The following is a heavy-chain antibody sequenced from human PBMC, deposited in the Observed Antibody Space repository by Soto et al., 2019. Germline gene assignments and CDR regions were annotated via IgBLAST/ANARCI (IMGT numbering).Heavy chain of an antibody. CDR3: DMELRGLTSDDTAVYYCARGSGTTSESSLFDY. CDR1: GYTFTSYG. V-gene: IGHV1-18*01. Sequence: QVQLVQSGTEVKKPGASVKVSCKDSGYTFTSYGINWLRKAPGQGLEWMGWISAYNGCTNYEQNLQGRVTMTTDTSTSTAYIQGRVTLTTDTSTGTADMELRGLTSDDTAVYYCARGSGTTSESSLFDYWGQGTMVTVSS. J-gene: IGHJ4*02. CDR2: ISAYNGCT. D-gene: IGHD1-7*01.